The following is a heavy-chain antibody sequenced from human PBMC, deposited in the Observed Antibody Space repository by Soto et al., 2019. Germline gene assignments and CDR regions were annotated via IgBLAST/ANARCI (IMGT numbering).Heavy chain of an antibody. V-gene: IGHV4-30-4*01. CDR3: DRPRRGGYWFAT. Sequence: SETLSLTCSVSGGSINSDDHYWTWIRQPPGKGLEWIGSIYYSGTTNYNPSLKSRITVSIDTSKNQFSLNLTSVTAADTALYYCDRPRRGGYWFATWGQGTPVTVSS. CDR2: IYYSGTT. CDR1: GGSINSDDHY. J-gene: IGHJ5*02.